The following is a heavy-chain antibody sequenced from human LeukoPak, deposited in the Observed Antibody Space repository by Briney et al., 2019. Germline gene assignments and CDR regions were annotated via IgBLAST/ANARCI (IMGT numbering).Heavy chain of an antibody. Sequence: PSETLSLTCSVSGGSISSSIYYWAWIRQSPGTGLEWIGSMHFSGSTSYNPALKSRLTMSIDTSKNQLSLKLTSVTAADTAVYHCARDAIGVSTGLGFDPWGQGTLVIVSS. D-gene: IGHD5-12*01. CDR3: ARDAIGVSTGLGFDP. V-gene: IGHV4-39*07. J-gene: IGHJ5*02. CDR1: GGSISSSIYY. CDR2: MHFSGST.